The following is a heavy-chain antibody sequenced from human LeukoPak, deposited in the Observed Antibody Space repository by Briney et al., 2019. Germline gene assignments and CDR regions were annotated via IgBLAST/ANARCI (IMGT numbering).Heavy chain of an antibody. CDR1: GFTFSSYA. CDR3: ARELGKPFDY. Sequence: PGGSLRLSCSASGFTFSSYAMHWVRQAPGKGLEYVSAISSNGGSTYYADSVKGRFTISRDNSKNTLYLQMNSLRAEDTAVYYCARELGKPFDYWGQGTLVTVSS. CDR2: ISSNGGST. D-gene: IGHD3-3*02. J-gene: IGHJ4*02. V-gene: IGHV3-64*04.